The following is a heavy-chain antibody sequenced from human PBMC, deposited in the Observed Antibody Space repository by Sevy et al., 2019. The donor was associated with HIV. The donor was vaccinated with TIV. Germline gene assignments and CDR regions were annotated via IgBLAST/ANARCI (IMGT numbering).Heavy chain of an antibody. V-gene: IGHV3-30*03. CDR2: ILYDGSNK. CDR3: ARGNAALQGYYYSMDV. D-gene: IGHD6-6*01. J-gene: IGHJ6*02. CDR1: GFTFSSYG. Sequence: GESLRRSCAVCGFTFSSYGIHWVRQAPGKGLEWVTVILYDGSNKYYADSVKGRFTISSDNSMNTLYLKMNSLRAEVTAVYYCARGNAALQGYYYSMDVWGQGTTVTVSS.